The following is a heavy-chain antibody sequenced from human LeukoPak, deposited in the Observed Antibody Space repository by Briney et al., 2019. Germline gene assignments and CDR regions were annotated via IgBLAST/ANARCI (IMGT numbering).Heavy chain of an antibody. CDR2: IYYSGST. Sequence: SETLSLTCTVSGGSISSYYWSWIRQPPGKGLEWIGYIYYSGSTNYNPSLKSRVTISVDTSKNQFSLKLSSVTAADTAVYYCARVHSGSYYGLLDYWGQGTLVTVSS. CDR1: GGSISSYY. CDR3: ARVHSGSYYGLLDY. V-gene: IGHV4-59*01. J-gene: IGHJ4*02. D-gene: IGHD1-26*01.